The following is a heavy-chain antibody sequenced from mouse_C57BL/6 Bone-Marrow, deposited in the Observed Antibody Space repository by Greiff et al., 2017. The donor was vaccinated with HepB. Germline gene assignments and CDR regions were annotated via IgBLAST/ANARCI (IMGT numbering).Heavy chain of an antibody. D-gene: IGHD3-2*02. J-gene: IGHJ3*01. CDR3: ARWTAQATWFAY. CDR1: GYTFTDYN. CDR2: INPNNGGT. V-gene: IGHV1-22*01. Sequence: EVQLQQSGPELVKPGASVKMSCKASGYTFTDYNMHWVKQSHGKSLEWIGYINPNNGGTSYNQKFKGKATLTVNKSSSTAYMELRSLTSEDSAVYYCARWTAQATWFAYWGQGTLVTVSA.